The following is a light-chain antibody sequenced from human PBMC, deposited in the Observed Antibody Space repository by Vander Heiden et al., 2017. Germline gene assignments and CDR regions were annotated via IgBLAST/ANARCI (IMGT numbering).Light chain of an antibody. CDR2: DAS. CDR1: QSVSSY. V-gene: IGKV3-11*01. Sequence: EIVLTQSPATLSLSPGERATLSYRASQSVSSYLAWYQQKPGQAPRLLIYDASNRATGIPARFSGSGSGTDFTLTTSSLEPEDFAVYYCQQRSNWLLTFGGGTKVEIK. J-gene: IGKJ4*01. CDR3: QQRSNWLLT.